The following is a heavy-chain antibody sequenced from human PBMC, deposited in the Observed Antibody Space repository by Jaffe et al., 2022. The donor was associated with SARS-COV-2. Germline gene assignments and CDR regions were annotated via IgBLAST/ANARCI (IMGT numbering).Heavy chain of an antibody. CDR1: GYTFTGYY. D-gene: IGHD2-21*01. CDR3: ARDPGVIGREGAFDI. CDR2: INPNSGGT. Sequence: QVQLVQSGAEVKKPGASVKVSCKASGYTFTGYYMHWVRQAPGQGLEWMGWINPNSGGTNYAQKFQGRVTMTRDTSISTAYMELSRLRSDDTAVYYCARDPGVIGREGAFDIWGQGTMVTVSS. J-gene: IGHJ3*02. V-gene: IGHV1-2*02.